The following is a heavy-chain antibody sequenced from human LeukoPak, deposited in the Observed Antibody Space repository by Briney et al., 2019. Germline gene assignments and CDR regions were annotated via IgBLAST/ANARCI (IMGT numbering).Heavy chain of an antibody. J-gene: IGHJ4*02. CDR1: GGSISSDY. V-gene: IGHV4-59*01. CDR3: ARSDIVGATKGFDY. CDR2: IYYSGST. Sequence: SETLSLTCTVSGGSISSDYWSWIRQPPGKGLEWIAYIYYSGSTNYNPSLKSRVTISVDTSKNQFSLKLSSVTAADTAVYYCARSDIVGATKGFDYWGQGTLVTVSS. D-gene: IGHD1-26*01.